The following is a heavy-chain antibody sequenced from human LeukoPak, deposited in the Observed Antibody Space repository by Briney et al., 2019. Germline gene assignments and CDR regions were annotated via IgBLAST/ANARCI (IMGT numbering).Heavy chain of an antibody. D-gene: IGHD3-9*01. CDR3: AKDSSVGYSDWLAPGGDPYYMDV. Sequence: PGGSLRLSCAASGFTFSSYGMHWVRQAPGKGLEWVAFIRYDGSNKSYADSVKGRFTISRDNSKNTLYLQMNSLRAEDTAVYYCAKDSSVGYSDWLAPGGDPYYMDVWGKGTTVTSSS. CDR2: IRYDGSNK. CDR1: GFTFSSYG. V-gene: IGHV3-30*02. J-gene: IGHJ6*03.